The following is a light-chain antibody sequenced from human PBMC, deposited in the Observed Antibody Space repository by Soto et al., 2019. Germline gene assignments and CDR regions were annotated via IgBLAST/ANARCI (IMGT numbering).Light chain of an antibody. CDR3: QQRADWPPT. J-gene: IGKJ1*01. Sequence: EIVLTQSPGTLSLSPGERATLSCRASQSVSSSYLAWYQQKPGQAPRLLIYGASSRATGIPDRFSGSGSGTDFTLTISSLEAEDFAVYFCQQRADWPPTFGQGTKV. CDR2: GAS. V-gene: IGKV3D-20*02. CDR1: QSVSSSY.